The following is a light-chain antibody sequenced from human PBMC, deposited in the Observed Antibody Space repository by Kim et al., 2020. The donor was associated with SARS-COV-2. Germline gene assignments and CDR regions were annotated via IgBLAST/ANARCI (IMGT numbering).Light chain of an antibody. CDR1: QSVSDNY. CDR3: QQYDTSPSCT. CDR2: GAS. V-gene: IGKV3-20*01. J-gene: IGKJ2*02. Sequence: EIVLTQSPGTLSLSPGERATLSCRASQSVSDNYLAWYQQKPGQAPRLLIYGASSRATGIPDRFSGSGSGTDFTLTISRLEPEDSAVYYCQQYDTSPSCTFGQGTKLEI.